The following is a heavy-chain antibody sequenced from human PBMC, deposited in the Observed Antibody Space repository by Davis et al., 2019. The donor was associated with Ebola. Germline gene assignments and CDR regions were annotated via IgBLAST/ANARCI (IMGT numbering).Heavy chain of an antibody. J-gene: IGHJ3*02. V-gene: IGHV3-21*01. CDR1: GFTFRSYS. CDR2: ISSSSYYI. D-gene: IGHD3-22*01. Sequence: GESLKISCAASGFTFRSYSMNWVRQAPGKGLEWVSSISSSSYYIYYADSLKGRFTISRDNAKNSLYLQMNSLRAEDTAVYHCARGGYYDSSGYSHETFDIWGQGTMVTVSS. CDR3: ARGGYYDSSGYSHETFDI.